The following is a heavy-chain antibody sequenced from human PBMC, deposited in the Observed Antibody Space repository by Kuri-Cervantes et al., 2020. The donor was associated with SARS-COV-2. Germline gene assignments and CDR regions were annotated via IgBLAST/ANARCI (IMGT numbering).Heavy chain of an antibody. Sequence: GGSLRLSCVASEFNFRYYGMYWIRQAPGKGLEWVASIDSSSYYIYHADSVKGRLTISRDNAKTSLYLQMNSLKPEDTAVYYCAREEGGELGEAFDYWGQGALVTVSS. V-gene: IGHV3-21*01. D-gene: IGHD7-27*01. CDR3: AREEGGELGEAFDY. J-gene: IGHJ4*02. CDR2: IDSSSYYI. CDR1: EFNFRYYG.